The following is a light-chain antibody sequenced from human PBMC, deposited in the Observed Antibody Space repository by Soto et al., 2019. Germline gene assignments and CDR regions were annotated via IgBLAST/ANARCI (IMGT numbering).Light chain of an antibody. CDR1: QSLLHSKGYNY. Sequence: DIVMTQSPLSLPVTPGEPASIACRSSQSLLHSKGYNYLDWYLQKAGQSPQLLIYLGSNRASGVPDRFSGSGSGTDFTLKISRVEADDVGVYYCMQALQTPWTFGQGTKVEIK. CDR3: MQALQTPWT. V-gene: IGKV2-28*01. J-gene: IGKJ1*01. CDR2: LGS.